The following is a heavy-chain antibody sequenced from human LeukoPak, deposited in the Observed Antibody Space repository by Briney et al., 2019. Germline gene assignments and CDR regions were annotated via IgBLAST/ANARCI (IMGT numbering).Heavy chain of an antibody. CDR3: ARYIDSSGYYPPIYGMDV. Sequence: SETLSLTCTVSGGSIRSSYYYWGWICQPPGKGLEWIGSIYYSGSTYYNPSLKSRVTISVDTSKNQFSLKLSSVTAADTAVYYCARYIDSSGYYPPIYGMDVWGQGTTVTVSS. CDR2: IYYSGST. V-gene: IGHV4-39*01. CDR1: GGSIRSSYYY. J-gene: IGHJ6*02. D-gene: IGHD3-22*01.